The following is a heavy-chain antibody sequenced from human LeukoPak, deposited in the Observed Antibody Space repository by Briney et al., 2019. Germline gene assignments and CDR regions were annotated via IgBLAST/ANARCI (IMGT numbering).Heavy chain of an antibody. V-gene: IGHV3-21*01. CDR1: GFTFSSYS. CDR2: ISSSSSYI. D-gene: IGHD1-1*01. J-gene: IGHJ4*02. CDR3: ARCTTGKTFGSLREIKKSREIDF. Sequence: GGSLRLSCAASGFTFSSYSMNWVRQAPGKGLEWVSSISSSSSYINYADSVRGRFTISRDNTKNSLFLQMDSLRGEDTAVYYCARCTTGKTFGSLREIKKSREIDFWGQGTLVTVSS.